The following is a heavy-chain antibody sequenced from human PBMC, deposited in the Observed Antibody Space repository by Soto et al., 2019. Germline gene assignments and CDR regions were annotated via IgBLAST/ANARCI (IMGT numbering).Heavy chain of an antibody. CDR2: INHSGST. V-gene: IGHV4-34*01. J-gene: IGHJ6*04. CDR3: SRGRAVAGTYYYYYGLDF. Sequence: SETLSLTCSVYGGSFSGYYWSWIRQPPGKGLEWIGEINHSGSTNYNPSLKSRVTISVDTSKNQFSLKLSSVTAADTAVYYCSRGRAVAGTYYYYYGLDFWGKGTKVTVSS. CDR1: GGSFSGYY. D-gene: IGHD6-19*01.